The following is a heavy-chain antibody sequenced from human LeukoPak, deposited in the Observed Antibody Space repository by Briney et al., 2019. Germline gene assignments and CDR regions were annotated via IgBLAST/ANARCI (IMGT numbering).Heavy chain of an antibody. Sequence: PSETLSLTCTVSGGSISSGGYYWSWIRQHPGKGLEWIGYIYYSGRTNYNPFLKSRVIISVDTSKNQFSLKLSSVTAADTAVYYCARAGTGTVFDYWGQGTLVTVSS. V-gene: IGHV4-61*08. CDR3: ARAGTGTVFDY. CDR1: GGSISSGGYY. CDR2: IYYSGRT. J-gene: IGHJ4*02. D-gene: IGHD3/OR15-3a*01.